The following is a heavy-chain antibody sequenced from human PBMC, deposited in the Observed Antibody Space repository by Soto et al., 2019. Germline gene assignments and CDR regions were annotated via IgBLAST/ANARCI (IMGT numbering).Heavy chain of an antibody. CDR3: ARGFNRSRGRNPYYYYGMDV. CDR1: GGSVSSGSYY. V-gene: IGHV4-61*01. D-gene: IGHD3-16*01. CDR2: IYYSGST. J-gene: IGHJ6*02. Sequence: SETLSLTCTVSGGSVSSGSYYWSWIRQPPGKGLEWIGYIYYSGSTNYNPSLKSRVTISVDTSKNQFSLKLSSVTAADTAVYYCARGFNRSRGRNPYYYYGMDVWGQGTTVTVSS.